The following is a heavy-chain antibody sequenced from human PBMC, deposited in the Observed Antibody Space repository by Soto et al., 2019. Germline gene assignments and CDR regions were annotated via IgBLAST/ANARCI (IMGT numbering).Heavy chain of an antibody. CDR1: GGSISSYY. Sequence: SETLSLTCTVSGGSISSYYWNWIRQPPGKGLEWIGYISYSGITIYNPSLKSRVTISVDTSKNQFSLKLSSVTAADTAVYYCARGAHTEKVASWGQGILVTVSS. V-gene: IGHV4-59*08. CDR3: ARGAHTEKVAS. CDR2: ISYSGIT. J-gene: IGHJ4*02.